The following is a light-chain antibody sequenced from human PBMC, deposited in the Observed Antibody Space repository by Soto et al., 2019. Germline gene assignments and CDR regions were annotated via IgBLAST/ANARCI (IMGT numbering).Light chain of an antibody. CDR1: QSVGTN. CDR3: QQYSDWPPIT. V-gene: IGKV3-15*01. Sequence: EIVMTQSPAALSLSPGERATLSCGASQSVGTNLAWYQQKPGQAPRPLIYGASARATDVPARFSGSGSGTEFTLTISSLQSEDFAVYYCQQYSDWPPITFGGGTRWRSN. J-gene: IGKJ4*01. CDR2: GAS.